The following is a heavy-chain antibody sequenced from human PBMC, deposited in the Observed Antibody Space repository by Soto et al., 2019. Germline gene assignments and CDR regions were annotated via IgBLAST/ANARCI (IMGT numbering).Heavy chain of an antibody. CDR1: GYSFTSNW. D-gene: IGHD1-7*01. CDR2: IYPSDSDT. CDR3: ARPPSGTTSFFDS. V-gene: IGHV5-51*01. Sequence: PGESLKISCKGSGYSFTSNWIGWVRQMPGKGLEWMGIIYPSDSDTRYSPSFQGQVTISADKSISTAYLQWSSLKASDTAMYYCARPPSGTTSFFDSWGQGTLVTVSP. J-gene: IGHJ4*02.